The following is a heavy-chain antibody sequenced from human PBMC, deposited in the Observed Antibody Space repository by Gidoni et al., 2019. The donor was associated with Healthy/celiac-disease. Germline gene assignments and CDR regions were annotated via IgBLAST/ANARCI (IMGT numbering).Heavy chain of an antibody. D-gene: IGHD1-26*01. CDR2: IYSGGST. CDR3: ARDAVGALDY. CDR1: GFTVRSNY. Sequence: EVQLVESGGGLVQPGGSLRLSCAASGFTVRSNYMSWVRQAPGKGLEWVSVIYSGGSTYYADSVKGRFTISRDNSKNTLYLQMNSLRAEDTAVYDCARDAVGALDYWGQGTLVTVSS. J-gene: IGHJ4*02. V-gene: IGHV3-66*01.